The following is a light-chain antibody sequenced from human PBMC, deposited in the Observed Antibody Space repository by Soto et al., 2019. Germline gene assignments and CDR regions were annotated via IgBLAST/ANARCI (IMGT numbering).Light chain of an antibody. CDR1: QILGNN. Sequence: EIVMTQSPGTLSVSPGESAILSCRASQILGNNLAWYQQKPGQAPSLLIYRVSIRATGVPVRFSGSGSGTEFTLTITSLQSEDFAIYYCQQYNNWPPITFGQGTRLEIK. CDR2: RVS. J-gene: IGKJ5*01. CDR3: QQYNNWPPIT. V-gene: IGKV3-15*01.